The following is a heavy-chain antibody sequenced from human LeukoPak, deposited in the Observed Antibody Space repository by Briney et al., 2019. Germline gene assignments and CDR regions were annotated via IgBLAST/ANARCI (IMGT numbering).Heavy chain of an antibody. CDR3: ARDVSELLWFGEAFDN. D-gene: IGHD3-10*01. V-gene: IGHV1-2*02. CDR1: GYTFTDYY. Sequence: GASVKVSCKASGYTFTDYYIHWVRQAPGQGLEWMGWINPNSGGTSSAQKFQGRVTMTRDTSISTAYMELSSLRSDDTAVYYCARDVSELLWFGEAFDNWGQGTLVTVSS. J-gene: IGHJ4*02. CDR2: INPNSGGT.